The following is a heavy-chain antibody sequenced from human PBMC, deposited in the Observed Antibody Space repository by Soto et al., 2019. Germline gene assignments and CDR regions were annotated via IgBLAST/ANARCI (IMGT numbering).Heavy chain of an antibody. CDR3: ARESGGHYYGMDV. V-gene: IGHV1-69*13. J-gene: IGHJ6*02. Sequence: SVKVPARLLEAPSAAMLSAGCDRPLDKGLEWMGGIIPIFGTANYAQKFQGRVTITADESTSTAYMELSSLRSEDTAVYYCARESGGHYYGMDVWGQGTTVTVSS. D-gene: IGHD3-16*01. CDR2: IIPIFGTA. CDR1: EAPSAAML.